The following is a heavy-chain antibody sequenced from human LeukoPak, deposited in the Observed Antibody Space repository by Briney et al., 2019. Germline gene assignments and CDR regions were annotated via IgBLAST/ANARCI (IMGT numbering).Heavy chain of an antibody. CDR3: ARAWWWDGDY. D-gene: IGHD2-21*01. Sequence: SETLSLTCAVYGGSFSGYYWSWIRQPPGKGLEWIGEINHSGSTNYNPSLKSRVTISVDTSKNQFSLKLSSVTAADTAVYYCARAWWWDGDYWGQGTLVTVSS. J-gene: IGHJ4*02. CDR2: INHSGST. CDR1: GGSFSGYY. V-gene: IGHV4-34*01.